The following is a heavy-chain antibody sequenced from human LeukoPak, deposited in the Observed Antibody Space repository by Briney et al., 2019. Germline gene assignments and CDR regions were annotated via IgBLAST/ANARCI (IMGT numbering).Heavy chain of an antibody. J-gene: IGHJ6*03. V-gene: IGHV1-8*03. CDR2: MNPNSGNT. Sequence: ASVKVSCKASGYSFSTYDINWVRQATGQGLEWMGWMNPNSGNTGYAQKFQGRVTITRNTSISTAYMELSSLTSKDTAVYYCVRGRDYGAYHYYYMDVWGKGTTVTVSS. CDR3: VRGRDYGAYHYYYMDV. CDR1: GYSFSTYD. D-gene: IGHD4-17*01.